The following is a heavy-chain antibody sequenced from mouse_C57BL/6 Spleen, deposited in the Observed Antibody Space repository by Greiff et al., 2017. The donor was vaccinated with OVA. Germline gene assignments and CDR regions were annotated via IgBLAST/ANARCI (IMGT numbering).Heavy chain of an antibody. CDR1: GYSITSGYY. V-gene: IGHV3-6*01. Sequence: EVKLLESGPGLVKPSQSLSLTCSVTGYSITSGYYWNWIRQFPGNKLEWMGYISYDGSNNYNPSLKNRISITRDTSKNQFFLKLNSVTTEDTATYYCARDGRYSFDYWGQGTTLTVSS. CDR2: ISYDGSN. CDR3: ARDGRYSFDY. D-gene: IGHD2-12*01. J-gene: IGHJ2*01.